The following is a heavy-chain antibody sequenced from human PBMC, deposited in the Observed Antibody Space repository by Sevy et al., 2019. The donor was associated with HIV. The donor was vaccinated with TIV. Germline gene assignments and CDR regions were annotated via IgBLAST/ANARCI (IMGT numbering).Heavy chain of an antibody. CDR3: ARWSLFEWELYFDY. D-gene: IGHD1-26*01. V-gene: IGHV4-38-2*02. J-gene: IGHJ4*02. CDR1: GYSISSGYY. Sequence: SETLSLTCTVSGYSISSGYYWGWIRQPPGKGLEWIGSIYHSGSTYYNPSLKSRVTISVDTSKNQFSLKLSSVTAADTAVYYCARWSLFEWELYFDYWGQGTLVTVSS. CDR2: IYHSGST.